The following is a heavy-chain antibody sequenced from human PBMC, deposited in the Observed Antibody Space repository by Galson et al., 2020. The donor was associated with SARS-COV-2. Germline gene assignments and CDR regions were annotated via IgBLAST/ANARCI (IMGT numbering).Heavy chain of an antibody. CDR3: ARLVRIPRRYYYYGMDV. J-gene: IGHJ6*02. CDR1: GGSFSGYY. D-gene: IGHD3-3*01. V-gene: IGHV4-34*01. Sequence: SETLSLTCAVYGGSFSGYYWSWIRQPPGKGLEWIGEINHSGSTNYNPSLKSRVTISVDTSKNQFSLKLSSVTAADTAVYYCARLVRIPRRYYYYGMDVWGQGTTVTVSS. CDR2: INHSGST.